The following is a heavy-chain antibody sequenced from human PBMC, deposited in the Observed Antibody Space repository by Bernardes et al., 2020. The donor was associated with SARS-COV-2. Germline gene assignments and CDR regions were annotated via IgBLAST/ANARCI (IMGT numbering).Heavy chain of an antibody. Sequence: GESLKISCKTSGYSFTHYWIGWVRQMPGKGLEWMGIISPHDSDTRYSPSFQGHVRMSVDKSINTAYLQWNSLKASDSAMYYCAKGETAGQFAFEYWGQGTLVTV. J-gene: IGHJ4*02. CDR1: GYSFTHYW. CDR2: ISPHDSDT. CDR3: AKGETAGQFAFEY. V-gene: IGHV5-51*01. D-gene: IGHD2-21*02.